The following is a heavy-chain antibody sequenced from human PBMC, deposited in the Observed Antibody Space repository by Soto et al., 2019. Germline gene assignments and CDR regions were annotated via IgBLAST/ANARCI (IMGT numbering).Heavy chain of an antibody. J-gene: IGHJ4*02. Sequence: EVQLLESGGGLVQPGGSLRLSCAASGITFSNYVLSWVRQAPGKGLEWVSSISGSGTSTYYADSVKGRFSISRDTSKSTRYLPMSSLRADDTAIYYWAKEAGGGAAMVTSYFDYWGQGTLVTVSS. D-gene: IGHD5-18*01. CDR2: ISGSGTST. CDR1: GITFSNYV. CDR3: AKEAGGGAAMVTSYFDY. V-gene: IGHV3-23*01.